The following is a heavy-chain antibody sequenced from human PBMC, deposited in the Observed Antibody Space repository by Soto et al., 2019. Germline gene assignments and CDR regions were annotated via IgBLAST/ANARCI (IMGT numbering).Heavy chain of an antibody. D-gene: IGHD2-15*01. J-gene: IGHJ4*02. CDR2: ISAYNGNT. Sequence: ASVKVSCKASGYTFTSYGISWVRQAPGQGLEWMGWISAYNGNTNYAQKLQGRVTMTTDTSTSTAYMELRSLRSDDTAVYYCARANRLGYCSGGSCYYFDYWGQGTLVTVSS. CDR3: ARANRLGYCSGGSCYYFDY. CDR1: GYTFTSYG. V-gene: IGHV1-18*01.